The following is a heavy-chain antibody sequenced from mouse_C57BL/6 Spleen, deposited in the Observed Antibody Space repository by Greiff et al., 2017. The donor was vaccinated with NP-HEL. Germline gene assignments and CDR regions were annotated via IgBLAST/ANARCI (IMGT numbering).Heavy chain of an antibody. CDR2: INPNNGGT. CDR1: GYTFTDYN. Sequence: VQLKESGPELVKPGASVKMSCKASGYTFTDYNMHWVKQSHGKSLEWIGYINPNNGGTSYNQKFKGKATLTVNKSSSTAYMELRSLTSEDSAVCYCARGYEYDEAYWGQGTLVTVSA. V-gene: IGHV1-22*01. J-gene: IGHJ3*01. CDR3: ARGYEYDEAY. D-gene: IGHD2-4*01.